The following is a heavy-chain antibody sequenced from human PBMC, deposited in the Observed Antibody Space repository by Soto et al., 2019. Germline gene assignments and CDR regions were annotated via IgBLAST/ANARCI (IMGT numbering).Heavy chain of an antibody. CDR2: IYYSGST. CDR1: GRAISSYY. CDR3: AKGPPSFDY. J-gene: IGHJ4*02. Sequence: SETLSLTCSVLGRAISSYYWSWIRKPPGKGLEWMGYIYYSGSTNYKPSLKSRVTISVDTSKNQFSLKLRSVTVAVPAVYYCAKGPPSFDYWGQGTLVTVSS. V-gene: IGHV4-59*01.